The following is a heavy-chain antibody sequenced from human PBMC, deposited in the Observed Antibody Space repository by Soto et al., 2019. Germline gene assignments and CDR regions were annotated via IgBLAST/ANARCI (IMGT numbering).Heavy chain of an antibody. CDR2: IYYSGST. Sequence: QVQLQESGPGLVKPSQTLSLTCTVSGGSISSGGYYWSWIRQHPGKGLEWIGYIYYSGSTYYNPSPKSQVTISVDTSKNQVSLKLSSVTAADTAVYYCARVGTMVRGPDYWGQGTLVTVSS. D-gene: IGHD3-10*01. CDR3: ARVGTMVRGPDY. J-gene: IGHJ4*02. CDR1: GGSISSGGYY. V-gene: IGHV4-31*01.